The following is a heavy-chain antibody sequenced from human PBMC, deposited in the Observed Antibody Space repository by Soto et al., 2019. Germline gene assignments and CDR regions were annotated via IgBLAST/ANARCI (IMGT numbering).Heavy chain of an antibody. CDR2: IIPMYGIA. J-gene: IGHJ5*02. D-gene: IGHD1-26*01. V-gene: IGHV1-69*12. Sequence: QVQLVQSGAEVKKPGSSVRVSCRTSGGTFKNYGFSWVRQAPGQGLEWMGGIIPMYGIANYGQIFQGRLTITADGSTHTAYMDLFSLKRDGTAVYYCAGEVGGTGLDLWGQGSQVSVSS. CDR1: GGTFKNYG. CDR3: AGEVGGTGLDL.